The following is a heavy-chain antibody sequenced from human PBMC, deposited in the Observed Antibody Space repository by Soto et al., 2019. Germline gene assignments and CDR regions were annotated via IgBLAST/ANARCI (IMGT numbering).Heavy chain of an antibody. D-gene: IGHD1-1*01. J-gene: IGHJ4*02. CDR1: GFTFSAYW. CDR3: ARGPRVSSTGTGAH. Sequence: GGSLRLSCSVSGFTFSAYWMHWVRQVPGKGLTWVSRISDDGSTATYADSVKGRFVISRDNAKNSLYLEMDTLRADDSGLYYCARGPRVSSTGTGAHWGRGTLVTVSS. V-gene: IGHV3-74*01. CDR2: ISDDGSTA.